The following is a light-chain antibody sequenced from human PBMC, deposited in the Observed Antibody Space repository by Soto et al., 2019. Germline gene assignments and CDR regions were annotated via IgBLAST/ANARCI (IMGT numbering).Light chain of an antibody. CDR2: DVS. CDR3: SSYTSSSTLFYV. CDR1: SSDVGGYNY. V-gene: IGLV2-14*03. Sequence: QSVLTQPASVSGSPGQSITISCTGTSSDVGGYNYVSWYQHHPGKAPKLIIYDVSNRPSGVSKRISGSKSGNTASLTFSGLQAEDEADYYCSSYTSSSTLFYVFGTGTKVTVL. J-gene: IGLJ1*01.